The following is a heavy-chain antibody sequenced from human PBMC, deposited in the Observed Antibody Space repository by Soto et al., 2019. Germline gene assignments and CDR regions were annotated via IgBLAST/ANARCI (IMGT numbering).Heavy chain of an antibody. Sequence: EVQLVESGGGLVQPGGSLRLSCAASGFTFSLYSMSWVRQAPGKGLEWVSYISRSSTGIHYADSVKGRVTISRDDATNSMPLQMTSLRDGATAVYYRGRAVTWGLDVGGQGTTVSISS. CDR2: ISRSSTGI. V-gene: IGHV3-48*02. J-gene: IGHJ6*02. CDR1: GFTFSLYS. D-gene: IGHD3-10*01. CDR3: GRAVTWGLDV.